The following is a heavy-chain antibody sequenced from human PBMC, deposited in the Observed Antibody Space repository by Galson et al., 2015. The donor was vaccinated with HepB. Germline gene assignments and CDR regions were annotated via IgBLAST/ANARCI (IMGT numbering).Heavy chain of an antibody. D-gene: IGHD3-3*01. CDR1: GFTFSDYY. Sequence: SLRLSCAASGFTFSDYYMSWIRQAPGKGLEWVSYISTYANTIYYADSVNGRFTIPRDNARNSLYLQMNSLRAEDTAVYYCARGYEAFDYWGQGTLVTVSS. J-gene: IGHJ4*02. V-gene: IGHV3-11*01. CDR3: ARGYEAFDY. CDR2: ISTYANTI.